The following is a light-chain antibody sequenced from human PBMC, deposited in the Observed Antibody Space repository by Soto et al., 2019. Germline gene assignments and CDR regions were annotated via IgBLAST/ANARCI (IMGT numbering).Light chain of an antibody. Sequence: DIQMTQSPSTLSACVVDRLTVTCRASHSISSWLAWYQQKPGKAPKLLIYDASSLESGVPSRFSGSGSGTVFTLTISSLQPDDFATYYCQKYNSYSWKFGQGTKVDIK. V-gene: IGKV1-5*01. J-gene: IGKJ1*01. CDR2: DAS. CDR1: HSISSW. CDR3: QKYNSYSWK.